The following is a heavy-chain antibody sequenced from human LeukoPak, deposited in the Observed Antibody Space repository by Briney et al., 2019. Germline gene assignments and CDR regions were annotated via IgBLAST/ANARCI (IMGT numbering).Heavy chain of an antibody. CDR1: GFTFSSYW. Sequence: PGGSLRLSCAVSGFTFSSYWMSWVRQAPGKGLEWVANIKQDGSDQFYVDSVKGRFTISRDNAKNSLYLQMNSLRAEDTAVYYCASAQGGSWFEPLDYWGQGTLVTVSS. V-gene: IGHV3-7*01. J-gene: IGHJ4*02. D-gene: IGHD6-13*01. CDR3: ASAQGGSWFEPLDY. CDR2: IKQDGSDQ.